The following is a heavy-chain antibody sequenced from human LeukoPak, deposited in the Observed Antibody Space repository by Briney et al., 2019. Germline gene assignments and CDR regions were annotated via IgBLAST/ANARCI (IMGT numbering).Heavy chain of an antibody. J-gene: IGHJ4*02. CDR2: INHSGST. CDR1: LGSLTGYY. V-gene: IGHV4-34*01. CDR3: ARDAARPHDY. Sequence: SQTPSLTRALSLGSLTGYYWSSIPRPPGPRLKSSGEINHSGSTTYKPSPKSRVTRSVDTSKNKFSLKLSSVTAADTAGYYCARDAARPHDYWGQGTLVTVSS. D-gene: IGHD2-15*01.